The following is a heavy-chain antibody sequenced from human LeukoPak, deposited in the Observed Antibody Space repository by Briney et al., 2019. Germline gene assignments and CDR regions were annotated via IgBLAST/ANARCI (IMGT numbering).Heavy chain of an antibody. Sequence: GASVKVSCKVSGSIFTGYYMHWVRQAPGQGLEWMGRINPNSGGTNYAKKFPGRVTMTRDTSTSTVYMELSSLTSEDTAVYYCARGRGVVVPAAPTGDPFDIWGQGTMVTVSS. D-gene: IGHD2-2*01. CDR3: ARGRGVVVPAAPTGDPFDI. CDR1: GSIFTGYY. CDR2: INPNSGGT. J-gene: IGHJ3*02. V-gene: IGHV1-2*06.